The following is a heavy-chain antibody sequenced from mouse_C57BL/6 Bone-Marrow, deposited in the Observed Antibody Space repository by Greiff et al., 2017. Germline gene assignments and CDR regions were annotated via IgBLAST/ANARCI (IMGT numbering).Heavy chain of an antibody. CDR2: IDPSDSYT. Sequence: VQLQQSGAELVKPGASVKLSCKASGYTFTSYWMQWVKQRPGQGLEWIGEIDPSDSYTNYNQKFKGKATLTVATYSSTASMQLSSLTSEDSAVYYGARQDYGSSAYWGRGTLVTVSA. J-gene: IGHJ3*01. V-gene: IGHV1-50*01. D-gene: IGHD1-1*01. CDR3: ARQDYGSSAY. CDR1: GYTFTSYW.